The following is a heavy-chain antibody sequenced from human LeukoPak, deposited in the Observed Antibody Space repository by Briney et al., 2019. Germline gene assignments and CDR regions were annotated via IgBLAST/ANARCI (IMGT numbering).Heavy chain of an antibody. V-gene: IGHV3-23*01. CDR1: GFTFSSYA. D-gene: IGHD5-18*01. CDR2: ISGSGSST. CDR3: AKSRGYSYGWNYAFDI. Sequence: GGSLRLSCAASGFTFSSYAMSWVRQAPGEGLEWVSAISGSGSSTYYADSVKGRFTVSKDNSKNTLYLQMNSLRAEDTAVYYCAKSRGYSYGWNYAFDIWGQGTVVTVSS. J-gene: IGHJ3*02.